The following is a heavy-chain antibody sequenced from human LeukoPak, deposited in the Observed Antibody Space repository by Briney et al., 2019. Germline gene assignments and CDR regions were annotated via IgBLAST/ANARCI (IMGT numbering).Heavy chain of an antibody. CDR2: IWYDGSNK. CDR1: GFTFSSYG. D-gene: IGHD3-16*01. J-gene: IGHJ4*02. CDR3: ARRLDYSAGTFDY. Sequence: PGGSLRLSCAASGFTFSSYGMHWVRQAPGKGLEWVAVIWYDGSNKYYADSVKGRFTISRDNSKNTLYLQMNSLRAEDTAVYYCARRLDYSAGTFDYWGQGTLVTVSS. V-gene: IGHV3-33*01.